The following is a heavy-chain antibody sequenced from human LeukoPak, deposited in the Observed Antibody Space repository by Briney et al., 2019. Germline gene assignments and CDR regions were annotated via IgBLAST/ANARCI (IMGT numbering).Heavy chain of an antibody. CDR3: ARSNLAYCGGDCYFDC. Sequence: SVKVSCKASGGTFSSYAISWVRQAPGQGLEWMGRIIPIFGTANYAQKFQGRVTITTDESTSTAYMELSSLRSEDTAVYYCARSNLAYCGGDCYFDCWGQGTLVTVSS. J-gene: IGHJ4*02. D-gene: IGHD2-21*02. V-gene: IGHV1-69*05. CDR2: IIPIFGTA. CDR1: GGTFSSYA.